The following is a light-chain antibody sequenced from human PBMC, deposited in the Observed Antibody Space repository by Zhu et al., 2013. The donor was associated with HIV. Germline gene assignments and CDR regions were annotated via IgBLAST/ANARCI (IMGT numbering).Light chain of an antibody. V-gene: IGKV3-11*01. J-gene: IGKJ2*03. CDR2: DAS. CDR1: QSVGSY. Sequence: ETVLTQSPATLSLSPGERATLSCRASQSVGSYLAWYQQKPGQAPRLLIYDASSRVTGIPARFSGSGSGTDFTLTISSLEPEDFAVYYCQQRSNWPRYSFGQGTKLDIK. CDR3: QQRSNWPRYS.